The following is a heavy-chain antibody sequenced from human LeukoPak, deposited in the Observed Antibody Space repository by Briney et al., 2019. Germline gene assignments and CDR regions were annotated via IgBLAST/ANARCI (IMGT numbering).Heavy chain of an antibody. CDR2: IKSKTDAATT. J-gene: IGHJ4*02. CDR1: GFTFNHAR. CDR3: TTVGSSSYYYYFDY. D-gene: IGHD3-22*01. Sequence: GGSLRLSCVASGFTFNHARMSWVRQAPGKGLEWVARIKSKTDAATTEYPAPVKGRFTIPRDDSKNTLYLQMNNLKTEDTVVYYCTTVGSSSYYYYFDYWGQGRLVTVSS. V-gene: IGHV3-15*01.